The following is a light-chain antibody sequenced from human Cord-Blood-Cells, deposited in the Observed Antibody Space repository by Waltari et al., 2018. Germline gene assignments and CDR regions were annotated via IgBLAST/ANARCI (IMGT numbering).Light chain of an antibody. J-gene: IGLJ1*01. V-gene: IGLV2-23*01. CDR1: SSDVGRYNL. CDR2: EGS. CDR3: CSYAGSSTYV. Sequence: QSALTQPASVSGSSGQSITISCTGTSSDVGRYNLVSWYQPHPGKAPKLMIYEGSNRPSGLSNRFSCSKSAHTASLTISGLQAEDEADYYCCSYAGSSTYVFGTGTKVTVL.